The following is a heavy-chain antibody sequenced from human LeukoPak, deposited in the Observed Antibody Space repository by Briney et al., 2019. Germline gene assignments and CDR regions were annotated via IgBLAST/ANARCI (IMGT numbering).Heavy chain of an antibody. CDR1: GFTFSTYA. J-gene: IGHJ4*02. CDR3: ARAEGELWSPTLDY. V-gene: IGHV3-23*01. Sequence: GGSLRLSCAASGFTFSTYAMSWVRQAPGKGLEWVSAISGSGGSTYYADSVKGRFTISRDNSKNTLYLQMNSLRAEDTAVYYCARAEGELWSPTLDYWGQGTLVPVSS. CDR2: ISGSGGST. D-gene: IGHD3-16*01.